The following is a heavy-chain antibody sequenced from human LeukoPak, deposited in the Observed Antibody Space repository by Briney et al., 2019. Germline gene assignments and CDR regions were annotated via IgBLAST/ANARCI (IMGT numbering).Heavy chain of an antibody. Sequence: SETLSLTCTVSGGSISSYYWSWIRQPPGKGLEWIGYIHYSGSTNNNPSLKSRVTISVDTAKNQFSLKLSSVTAADTAVYYCAREELSSISRYYYYAMDVWGQGTTVTVSS. J-gene: IGHJ6*02. V-gene: IGHV4-59*01. CDR3: AREELSSISRYYYYAMDV. CDR2: IHYSGST. CDR1: GGSISSYY. D-gene: IGHD2-2*01.